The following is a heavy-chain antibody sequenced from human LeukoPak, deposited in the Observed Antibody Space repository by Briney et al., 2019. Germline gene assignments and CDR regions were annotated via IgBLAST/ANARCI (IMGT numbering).Heavy chain of an antibody. J-gene: IGHJ4*02. CDR1: GGSISSYY. CDR2: IYYSGST. D-gene: IGHD6-6*01. CDR3: ARGPYSSSRFDY. Sequence: SETLSLTCTASGGSISSYYWSWIRQPPGKGLEWIGYIYYSGSTNYNPSLKSRVTISVDTSKNQFSLKLSSVTAADTAVYYCARGPYSSSRFDYWGQGTLVTVSS. V-gene: IGHV4-59*12.